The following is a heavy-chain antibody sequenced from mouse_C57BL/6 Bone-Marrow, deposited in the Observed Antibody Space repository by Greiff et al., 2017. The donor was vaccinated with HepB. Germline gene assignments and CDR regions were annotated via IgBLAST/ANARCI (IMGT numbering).Heavy chain of an antibody. Sequence: VMLVESGAELARPGASVKLSCKASGYTFTSYGISWVKQRTGQGLEWIGEIYPRSGNTYYNEKFKGKDTLTADKSSSTAYMELRSLTSEDSAVYFCAIYYWYFDVWGTGTTVTVSS. CDR2: IYPRSGNT. J-gene: IGHJ1*03. V-gene: IGHV1-81*01. CDR1: GYTFTSYG. CDR3: AIYYWYFDV.